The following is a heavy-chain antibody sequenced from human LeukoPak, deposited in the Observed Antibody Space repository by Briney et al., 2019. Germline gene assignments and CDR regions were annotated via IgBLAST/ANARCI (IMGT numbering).Heavy chain of an antibody. CDR2: ISAYNGNT. CDR1: GYTFTSYG. Sequence: SVKLPCKASGYTFTSYGILWVRQAPGQGLEWMGCISAYNGNTKYAQNLQGRDTMTTHTSTHTAYMELKGQRSEDTAVYYCARYHRVSYYRSGSSFDYWGQGTLVTVSS. CDR3: ARYHRVSYYRSGSSFDY. V-gene: IGHV1-18*01. J-gene: IGHJ4*02. D-gene: IGHD3-10*01.